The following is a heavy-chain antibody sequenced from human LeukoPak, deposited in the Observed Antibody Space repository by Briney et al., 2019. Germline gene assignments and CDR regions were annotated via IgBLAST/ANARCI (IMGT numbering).Heavy chain of an antibody. D-gene: IGHD1-26*01. CDR2: ISGYSGNT. Sequence: ASVTVSFTASGYGFTKYGISWVRQAPGQGLEWMGWISGYSGNTNYAPKLQGRVTMTTDTSTSTAYMELRSLTSADTATYYCARVGATYGDPLEYDYWGQGTLVTVSS. V-gene: IGHV1-18*01. CDR1: GYGFTKYG. CDR3: ARVGATYGDPLEYDY. J-gene: IGHJ4*02.